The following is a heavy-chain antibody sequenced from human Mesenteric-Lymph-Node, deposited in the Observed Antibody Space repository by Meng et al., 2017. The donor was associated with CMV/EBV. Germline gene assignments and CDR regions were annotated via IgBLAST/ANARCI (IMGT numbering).Heavy chain of an antibody. CDR2: IIPILGIA. D-gene: IGHD6-13*01. Sequence: QVQLVQSGAEVKKPGYSVKVSCKASGGTFSSYTSSWVRQDPGQGLEWMGRIIPILGIANYAQKFQGRVTITADKSTSTAYMELSSLRSEDTAVYYCAGGIAAAGSRWFDPWGQGTLVTVSS. CDR3: AGGIAAAGSRWFDP. J-gene: IGHJ5*02. V-gene: IGHV1-69*02. CDR1: GGTFSSYT.